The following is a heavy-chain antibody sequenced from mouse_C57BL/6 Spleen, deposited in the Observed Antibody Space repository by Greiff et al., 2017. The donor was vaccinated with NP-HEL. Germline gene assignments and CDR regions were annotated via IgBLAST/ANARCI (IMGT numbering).Heavy chain of an antibody. V-gene: IGHV5-17*01. CDR2: ISSGSSTI. Sequence: EVKVVESGGGLVKPGGSLKLSCAASGFTFSDYGMHWVRQAPEKGLEWVAYISSGSSTIYYADTVKGRFTISRDNAKNTLFLQMTSLRSEDTAMYYCAREMGSKGYFDVWGTGTTVTVSS. D-gene: IGHD1-1*01. CDR1: GFTFSDYG. CDR3: AREMGSKGYFDV. J-gene: IGHJ1*03.